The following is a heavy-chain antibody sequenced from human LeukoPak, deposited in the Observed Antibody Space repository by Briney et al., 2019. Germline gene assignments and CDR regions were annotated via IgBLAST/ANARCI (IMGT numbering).Heavy chain of an antibody. CDR2: IYYNGSA. J-gene: IGHJ4*02. CDR3: ARSYDSSGYFVSPYYFDY. D-gene: IGHD3-22*01. V-gene: IGHV4-59*01. CDR1: GGTISSYY. Sequence: SETLSLTCTVSGGTISSYYWSWIRQPPGKGLEWIGYIYYNGSANYNPSPKSRVTISVETSKNQFSLKLSSVTAADTAVYYCARSYDSSGYFVSPYYFDYWGQGTLVTVSS.